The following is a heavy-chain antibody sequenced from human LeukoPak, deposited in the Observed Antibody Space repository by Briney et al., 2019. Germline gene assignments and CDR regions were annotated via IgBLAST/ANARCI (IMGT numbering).Heavy chain of an antibody. CDR3: ATPHGGYCSGGSCYSGS. Sequence: GASVKVSCKASGGTFSSYTISWVRQAPGQGLEWMGRIIPILGIANYAQKFQGRVTSTADKSTSTAYMELSSLRSEDTAVYYCATPHGGYCSGGSCYSGSWGQGTLVTVSS. J-gene: IGHJ4*02. CDR2: IIPILGIA. D-gene: IGHD2-15*01. V-gene: IGHV1-69*02. CDR1: GGTFSSYT.